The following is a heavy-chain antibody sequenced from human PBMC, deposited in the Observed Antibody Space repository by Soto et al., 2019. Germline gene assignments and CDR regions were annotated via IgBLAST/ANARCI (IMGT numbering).Heavy chain of an antibody. J-gene: IGHJ6*02. CDR3: ARGRGVVRGVLYYYYGMDV. CDR1: GGSFSGYY. D-gene: IGHD3-10*01. CDR2: INHSGST. V-gene: IGHV4-34*01. Sequence: SETLSLTCAVYGGSFSGYYWSWIRQPPGKGLEWIGEINHSGSTNYNPSLKGRVTISVDTSKNQFSLKLSSVTAADTAVYYCARGRGVVRGVLYYYYGMDVWGQGTTVTVSS.